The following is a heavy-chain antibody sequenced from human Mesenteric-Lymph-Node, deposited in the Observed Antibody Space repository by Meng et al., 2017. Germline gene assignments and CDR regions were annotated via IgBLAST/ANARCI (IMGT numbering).Heavy chain of an antibody. V-gene: IGHV4-59*01. CDR1: GGSINSYW. D-gene: IGHD5-24*01. CDR3: ARGKRNDY. Sequence: SETLSLTCTVSGGSINSYWWSWIRQPPGKGLEWIGFISSSGSTSYDPSLRSRVTISVDTSKNQFSLRLNSVTAADTAVYYCARGKRNDYWGQGTLVTVSS. J-gene: IGHJ4*02. CDR2: ISSSGST.